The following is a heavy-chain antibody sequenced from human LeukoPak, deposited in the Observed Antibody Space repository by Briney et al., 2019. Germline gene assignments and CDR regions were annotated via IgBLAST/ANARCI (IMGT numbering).Heavy chain of an antibody. CDR1: GGSISSYY. V-gene: IGHV4-59*01. CDR2: IYYSGST. CDR3: ARIGIVVVTPYFEY. Sequence: KPSETLSLTCTVSGGSISSYYWSWIRQPPGKGLEWIGYIYYSGSTNYNPSLKSRVTISIDTSKNQFSLRLSSVTAADTAVYYCARIGIVVVTPYFEYWGQGTLVTVSS. D-gene: IGHD2-21*02. J-gene: IGHJ4*02.